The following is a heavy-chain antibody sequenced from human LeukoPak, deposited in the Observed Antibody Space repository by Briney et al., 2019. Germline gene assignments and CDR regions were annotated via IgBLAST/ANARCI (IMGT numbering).Heavy chain of an antibody. D-gene: IGHD2-21*02. J-gene: IGHJ3*02. CDR3: ASFGDSPGPIDI. CDR1: GFTFSSYA. CDR2: IYSGGST. V-gene: IGHV3-66*01. Sequence: PGGSLRLSCAASGFTFSSYAMSWVRQAPGKGLEWVSVIYSGGSTYYADSVKGRFTISRDNSKNTLYLQMNSLRAEDTAVYYCASFGDSPGPIDIWGQGTMVTVSS.